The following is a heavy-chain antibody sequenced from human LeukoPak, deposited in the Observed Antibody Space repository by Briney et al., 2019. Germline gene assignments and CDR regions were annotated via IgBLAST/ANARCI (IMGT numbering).Heavy chain of an antibody. CDR1: GFSFSDYF. J-gene: IGHJ4*02. CDR3: ARDDSYGYPYYFDY. D-gene: IGHD5-18*01. V-gene: IGHV3-11*04. CDR2: ISATGKTI. Sequence: GGSLRLSCAASGFSFSDYFMSWIRQAPGKGLEWVSYISATGKTIYYADSVKGRFTISRDNAKNSLYLQMNSLRAEDTAVYYCARDDSYGYPYYFDYWGQGTLVTVSS.